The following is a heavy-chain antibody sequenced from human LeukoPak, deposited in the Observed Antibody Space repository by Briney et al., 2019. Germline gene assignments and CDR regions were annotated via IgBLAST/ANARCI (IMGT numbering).Heavy chain of an antibody. CDR1: GYTFTGYY. CDR3: ARVRTVVTPSDAFDI. D-gene: IGHD4-23*01. Sequence: ASVKVSCKASGYTFTGYYMHWVRQAPGQGLEWMGWINPNSGGTNYAQKFQGRVTMTRDTSISTAYMELSRLRSDDTAVYYCARVRTVVTPSDAFDIWGQGTMVTVSS. CDR2: INPNSGGT. V-gene: IGHV1-2*02. J-gene: IGHJ3*02.